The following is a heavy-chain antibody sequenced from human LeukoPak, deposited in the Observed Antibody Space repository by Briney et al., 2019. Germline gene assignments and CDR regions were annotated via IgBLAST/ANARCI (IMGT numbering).Heavy chain of an antibody. J-gene: IGHJ4*02. CDR2: INPSGGST. V-gene: IGHV1-46*01. Sequence: ASVKVSCKASGGTFSSYAISWVRQAPGQALEWMGIINPSGGSTSYAQKFQGRVTMTRDTSPSTVYMELSSLRSEDTAVYYCARDTVTTSGYFDYWGQGTLVTVSS. D-gene: IGHD4-17*01. CDR3: ARDTVTTSGYFDY. CDR1: GGTFSSYA.